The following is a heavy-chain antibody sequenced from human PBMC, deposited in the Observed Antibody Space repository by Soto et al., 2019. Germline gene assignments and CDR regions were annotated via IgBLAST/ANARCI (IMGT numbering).Heavy chain of an antibody. J-gene: IGHJ6*02. CDR1: GGSISSSSYY. Sequence: PSETLSLTCTVSGGSISSSSYYWGWMRQPPGKGLEWIGSIYYSGSTYYNPSLKSRVTISVDTSKNQFSLKLSSVTAADTAVYYCARGFHDYYYYGMDVWGQGTTVTVSS. CDR2: IYYSGST. V-gene: IGHV4-39*01. CDR3: ARGFHDYYYYGMDV.